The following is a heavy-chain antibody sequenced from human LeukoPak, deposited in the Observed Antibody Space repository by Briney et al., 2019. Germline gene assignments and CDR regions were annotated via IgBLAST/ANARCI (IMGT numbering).Heavy chain of an antibody. CDR3: ARAPIAYDFWSGSGAFDI. CDR2: IYYSGST. Sequence: SETLSLTCTVSGGSISSYYWSWIRQPPGKGLEWIGYIYYSGSTNYNPSLKSRVTISVDTSKNQFSLKLSSVTAADTAVYYCARAPIAYDFWSGSGAFDIWGQGTMVTVSS. V-gene: IGHV4-59*01. J-gene: IGHJ3*02. D-gene: IGHD3-3*01. CDR1: GGSISSYY.